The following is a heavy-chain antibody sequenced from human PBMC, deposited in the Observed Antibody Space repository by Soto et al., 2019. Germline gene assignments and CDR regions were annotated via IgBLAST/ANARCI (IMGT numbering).Heavy chain of an antibody. CDR2: IYYSGST. J-gene: IGHJ6*03. D-gene: IGHD5-18*01. CDR1: GFSISSYY. CDR3: ARDLGYSYGLYYYYMDV. Sequence: SETLSLTCTVSGFSISSYYWSWIRQPPGKGLEWIGYIYYSGSTNYNPSLKSRVTISVDTSKNQFSLKLSSVTAADTAVYYCARDLGYSYGLYYYYMDVWGKGTTVTVSS. V-gene: IGHV4-59*01.